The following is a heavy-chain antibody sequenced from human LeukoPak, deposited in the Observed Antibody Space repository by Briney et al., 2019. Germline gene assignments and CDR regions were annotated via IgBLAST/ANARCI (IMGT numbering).Heavy chain of an antibody. D-gene: IGHD2-2*01. CDR3: AREHCSSTSCYYYYGMDV. CDR2: IYHSGST. Sequence: SETLSLTCAVSGYSLSSGYYWGWIRPPPGKGLEWIGSIYHSGSTYYNPSLQSRVTISVDTSKNQFSLKLSSVTAADTAVYYCAREHCSSTSCYYYYGMDVWGKGTTVTVSS. J-gene: IGHJ6*04. CDR1: GYSLSSGYY. V-gene: IGHV4-38-2*02.